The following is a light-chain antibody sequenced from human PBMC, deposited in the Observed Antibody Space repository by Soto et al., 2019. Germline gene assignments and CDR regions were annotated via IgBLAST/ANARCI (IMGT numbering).Light chain of an antibody. V-gene: IGKV1-39*01. CDR2: VAS. CDR3: QQSFSTPQT. Sequence: DIQMTQSPSSLSAXXXXXXXITCRASQSXNIYLSWYQQKPGKAPKLLINVASTLQGGVPSRFSGSGSGTEFTLAISSLQPEDSATYYCQQSFSTPQTFGGGTRVEIK. CDR1: QSXNIY. J-gene: IGKJ4*01.